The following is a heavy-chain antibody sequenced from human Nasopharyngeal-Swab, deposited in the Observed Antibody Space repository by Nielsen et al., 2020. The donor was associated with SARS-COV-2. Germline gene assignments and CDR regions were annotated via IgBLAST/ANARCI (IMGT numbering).Heavy chain of an antibody. CDR1: GYTFTSYD. Sequence: ASVKVSCKASGYTFTSYDINWVRQATGQGLEWMGWMNPNSGNTGYAQKFQGRVTMTRNTSISTAYMELSSLRSEDTAVYYCARGLLLWFGELWGIGDYWGQGTLVIVSS. CDR2: MNPNSGNT. J-gene: IGHJ4*02. V-gene: IGHV1-8*01. CDR3: ARGLLLWFGELWGIGDY. D-gene: IGHD3-10*01.